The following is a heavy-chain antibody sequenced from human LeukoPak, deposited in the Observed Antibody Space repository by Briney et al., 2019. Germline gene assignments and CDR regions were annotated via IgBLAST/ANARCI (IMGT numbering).Heavy chain of an antibody. V-gene: IGHV3-21*01. Sequence: GGSLRLSCAASGFTFSDYYMSWVRQAPGKGLEWVSSISSSSSYIYYADSVKGRFTISRDNAKNSLYLQMNSLRAEDTAVYYCASYVVGQSLDYWGQGTLVTVSS. CDR1: GFTFSDYY. J-gene: IGHJ4*02. CDR2: ISSSSSYI. CDR3: ASYVVGQSLDY. D-gene: IGHD2-21*01.